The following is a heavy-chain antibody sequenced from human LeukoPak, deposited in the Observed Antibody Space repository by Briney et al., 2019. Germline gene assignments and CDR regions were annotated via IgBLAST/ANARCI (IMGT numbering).Heavy chain of an antibody. D-gene: IGHD3-22*01. CDR1: GFTFSTYG. J-gene: IGHJ4*02. Sequence: GRSLRLSCAASGFTFSTYGMHWVRQAPGKGLEWVALILYDGNNKYYADSVKGRFTISRDNSKNTLYLQMNSLRAEDTAVYYCAKGLSYDSSGYYYLNYWGQGTLVTVSS. V-gene: IGHV3-30*18. CDR3: AKGLSYDSSGYYYLNY. CDR2: ILYDGNNK.